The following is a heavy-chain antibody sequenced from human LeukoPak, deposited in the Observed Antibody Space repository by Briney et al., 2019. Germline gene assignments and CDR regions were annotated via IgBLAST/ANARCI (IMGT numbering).Heavy chain of an antibody. CDR2: ISTYNGNT. CDR3: ARGYSYGYRDYFDY. CDR1: AYTFTNNA. J-gene: IGHJ4*02. Sequence: ASVKVSCKASAYTFTNNAISWVRQAPGQGLEWMGWISTYNGNTNYAQKFQGRVTMTTDTSTSTVYMELRSLRSDDTAVYYCARGYSYGYRDYFDYWGQGTLGTVSS. V-gene: IGHV1-18*01. D-gene: IGHD5-18*01.